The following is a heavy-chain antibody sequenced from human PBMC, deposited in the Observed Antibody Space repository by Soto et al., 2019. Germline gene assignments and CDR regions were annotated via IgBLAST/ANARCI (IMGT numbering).Heavy chain of an antibody. V-gene: IGHV1-18*04. CDR2: ISDYNGNT. J-gene: IGHJ6*02. Sequence: GASVKVSCKASGYTFTSYYIYWVRQAPGQGLEWMGWISDYNGNTKYAQKFQGRVTMATDTSTRTAYMELRSLRSDDTAVYYCAREGYYSGSESYSPPRYYGMDVWGQGTTVTV. CDR1: GYTFTSYY. CDR3: AREGYYSGSESYSPPRYYGMDV. D-gene: IGHD3-10*01.